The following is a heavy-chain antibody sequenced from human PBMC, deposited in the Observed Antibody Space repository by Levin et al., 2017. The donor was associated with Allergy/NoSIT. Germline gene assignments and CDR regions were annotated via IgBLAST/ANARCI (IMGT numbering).Heavy chain of an antibody. Sequence: GGSLRLSCAVSGSTVSSKHMSWVRQAPGKGLEWVSMIYMDGSTYYADSVKGRFTISRDNSKNTLYLQMNSLRAEDTAVYYCARESSGPFVYWGQGTLVTVSS. D-gene: IGHD3-22*01. V-gene: IGHV3-53*01. CDR1: GSTVSSKH. CDR2: IYMDGST. J-gene: IGHJ4*02. CDR3: ARESSGPFVY.